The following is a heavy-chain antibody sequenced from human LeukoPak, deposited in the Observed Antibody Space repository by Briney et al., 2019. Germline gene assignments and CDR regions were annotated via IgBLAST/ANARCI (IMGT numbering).Heavy chain of an antibody. CDR3: AKDLDYDFWSGSPEFDP. J-gene: IGHJ5*02. D-gene: IGHD3-3*01. CDR2: SGGRT. V-gene: IGHV3-23*01. Sequence: SGGRTYYADSVKGRFTISRDNSKNTLYLQMNSLRAEDTAVYYRAKDLDYDFWSGSPEFDPWGQGTLVTVSS.